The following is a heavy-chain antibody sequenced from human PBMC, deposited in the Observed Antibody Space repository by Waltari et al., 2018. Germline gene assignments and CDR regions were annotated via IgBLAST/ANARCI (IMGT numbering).Heavy chain of an antibody. V-gene: IGHV4-59*01. J-gene: IGHJ5*02. D-gene: IGHD2-21*02. CDR2: IYYTGST. Sequence: QVQLQESGPSLLKPSETLSLICTVSGGSISGFYWSWVRQPPGKGLDWIGYIYYTGSTNFHASLKSRRTMSVDTSKNQFSLKLSSVTAADTAFYYCARGGGRDWEWFDPWGQGTLVTVSS. CDR1: GGSISGFY. CDR3: ARGGGRDWEWFDP.